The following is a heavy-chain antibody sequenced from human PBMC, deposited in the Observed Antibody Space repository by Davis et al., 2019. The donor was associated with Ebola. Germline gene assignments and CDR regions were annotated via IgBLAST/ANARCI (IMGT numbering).Heavy chain of an antibody. CDR2: ISSSGSTI. D-gene: IGHD2-21*01. V-gene: IGHV3-48*03. Sequence: PGGSLRLSCAASGFTFSSYEMNWVRQAPGKGLEWVSYISSSGSTIYYADSVKGRFTISRDNAKNSLYLQMNSLRAEDTAVYYCAREDPYSSSYYYGMDVWGQGTTVTVSS. CDR3: AREDPYSSSYYYGMDV. J-gene: IGHJ6*02. CDR1: GFTFSSYE.